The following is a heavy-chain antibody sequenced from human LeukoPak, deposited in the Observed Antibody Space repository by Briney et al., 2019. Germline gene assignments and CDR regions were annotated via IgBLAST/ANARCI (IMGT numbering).Heavy chain of an antibody. CDR2: IKLDVSET. J-gene: IGHJ5*02. V-gene: IGHV3-7*01. Sequence: PGGSLRLSCAASGFTFSSYWMTWVRQAPGKGLEWVANIKLDVSETYYVDSVKGRFTISRDNSKNTLYLQMNSLRAEDTAVYYCAKEYYDILTGFPAGFDPWGQGTLVTVSS. D-gene: IGHD3-9*01. CDR3: AKEYYDILTGFPAGFDP. CDR1: GFTFSSYW.